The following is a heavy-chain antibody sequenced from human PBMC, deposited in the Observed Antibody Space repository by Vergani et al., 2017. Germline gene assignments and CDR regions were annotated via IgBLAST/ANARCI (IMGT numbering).Heavy chain of an antibody. CDR1: GGSISSSSYY. D-gene: IGHD6-13*01. CDR3: ARPYSSSCYGNWFDP. CDR2: IYYSGST. J-gene: IGHJ5*02. Sequence: QLQLQESGPGLVKPSETLSLTCTVSGGSISSSSYYWGWIRQPPGKGLEWIGSIYYSGSTYYNPSLKSRVTISVDTSKNQFSLKLSSVTAADTAVYYCARPYSSSCYGNWFDPWGQGTLVTVSS. V-gene: IGHV4-39*01.